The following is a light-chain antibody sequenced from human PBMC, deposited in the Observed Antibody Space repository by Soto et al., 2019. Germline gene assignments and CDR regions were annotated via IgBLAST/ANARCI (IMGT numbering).Light chain of an antibody. CDR1: SSNIGSNY. V-gene: IGLV1-47*01. CDR3: AAWDDRLSVV. Sequence: QSVLTQPPSASGTPGQRVTISCSGSSSNIGSNYVYWYQQLPGTAPKLLIYRNNQRPSGVPDRFSGSKSGTSASLAISGLRSEDEADYYCAAWDDRLSVVFVGGTKVTVL. CDR2: RNN. J-gene: IGLJ2*01.